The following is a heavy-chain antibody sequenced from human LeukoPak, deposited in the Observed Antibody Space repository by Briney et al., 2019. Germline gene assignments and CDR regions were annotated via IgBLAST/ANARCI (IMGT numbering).Heavy chain of an antibody. CDR3: AKGYAYPYYFDY. CDR1: GFTFSSYA. J-gene: IGHJ4*02. CDR2: ISGSGGST. V-gene: IGHV3-23*01. Sequence: QTGGSLRLSCAASGFTFSSYAMSWVRQAPGKGLEWVSAISGSGGSTYYADSVKGRFTISRDNSENTLYLQMNSLRAEDTAVYYCAKGYAYPYYFDYWGQGTLVTVSS. D-gene: IGHD3-16*01.